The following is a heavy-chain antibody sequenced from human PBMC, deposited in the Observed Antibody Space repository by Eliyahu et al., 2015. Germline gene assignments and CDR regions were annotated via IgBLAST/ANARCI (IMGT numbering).Heavy chain of an antibody. J-gene: IGHJ6*02. CDR2: IWYDGSNK. CDR1: GFXFSSYG. Sequence: QVQLVESGGGVVQPGRSLRLXXAASGFXFSSYGMHWVRQAPGKGLEWVAVIWYDGSNKYYADSVKGRFTISRDNSKNTLYLQMNSLRAEDTAVYYCARDGPLGVGVDVWGQGTTVTVSS. CDR3: ARDGPLGVGVDV. V-gene: IGHV3-33*01. D-gene: IGHD3-16*01.